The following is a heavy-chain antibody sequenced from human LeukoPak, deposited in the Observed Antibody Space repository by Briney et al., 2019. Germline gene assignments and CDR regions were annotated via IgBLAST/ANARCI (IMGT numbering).Heavy chain of an antibody. D-gene: IGHD5-18*01. Sequence: SETLSLTCAVYGGSFSGYYWSWIRQPPGKGLEWIGEINHSGSTNYNPSLKSRVTISVDTSKNQFSLKLSSVTAADTAVYYCARGIFGYSYWGQRTLVTVSS. CDR3: ARGIFGYSY. J-gene: IGHJ4*02. V-gene: IGHV4-34*01. CDR1: GGSFSGYY. CDR2: INHSGST.